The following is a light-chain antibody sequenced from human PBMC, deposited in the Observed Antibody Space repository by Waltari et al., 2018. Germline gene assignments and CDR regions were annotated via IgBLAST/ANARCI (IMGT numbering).Light chain of an antibody. CDR3: CSFADSSASWV. CDR2: HVK. V-gene: IGLV2-23*02. J-gene: IGLJ3*02. Sequence: QSALTQPASVSGSPGQSITISCTGTSSAVGTYALVSWYHQHPGKAPKLMIHHVKKRPSGVSPRFSGSKSGNTASLTISGLQAEDEADYYCCSFADSSASWVFGGGTKLTVL. CDR1: SSAVGTYAL.